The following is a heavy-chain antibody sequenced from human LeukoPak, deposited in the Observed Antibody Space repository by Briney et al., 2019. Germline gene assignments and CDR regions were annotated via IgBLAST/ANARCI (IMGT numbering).Heavy chain of an antibody. CDR2: IIPIFGTA. Sequence: SVKVSCKASGGTFSSYAISWVRQAPGQGLEWMGGIIPIFGTANYAQKFQGRVTITTDESTSTAYMELSSLRSEDTAVYYCARSGITMVRGVKRYYYYMDVWGKGTTVTVSS. CDR1: GGTFSSYA. D-gene: IGHD3-10*01. CDR3: ARSGITMVRGVKRYYYYMDV. V-gene: IGHV1-69*05. J-gene: IGHJ6*03.